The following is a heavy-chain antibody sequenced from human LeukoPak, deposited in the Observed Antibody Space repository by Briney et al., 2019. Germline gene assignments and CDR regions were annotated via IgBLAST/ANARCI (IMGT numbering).Heavy chain of an antibody. D-gene: IGHD3-22*01. CDR2: IIPIFGTA. CDR1: GGTFSSYA. V-gene: IGHV1-69*01. J-gene: IGHJ4*02. CDR3: ARAYYESSAYRHAVYFDY. Sequence: ASVKVSCKASGGTFSSYAISWVRQAPGQGLEWMGGIIPIFGTANYAQKFQGRVTITADESTSTAYMELSSLRSDDTAVYYCARAYYESSAYRHAVYFDYWGQGTLVTVSS.